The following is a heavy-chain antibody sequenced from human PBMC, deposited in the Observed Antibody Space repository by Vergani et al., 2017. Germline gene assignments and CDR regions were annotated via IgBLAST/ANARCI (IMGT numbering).Heavy chain of an antibody. CDR1: GFTFSSYD. Sequence: EVQLVESGGGLVKPGGSLRLSCAASGFTFSSYDMHWVRQAKGKGLEWFSAFGTAGDPYYPGSVKGRFTISRENAKKSLYLQMNSLRDGDTAGEYCASGGGTVTTHPDHLYFDLWGRGTLVTVSS. D-gene: IGHD4-17*01. CDR3: ASGGGTVTTHPDHLYFDL. J-gene: IGHJ2*01. V-gene: IGHV3-13*05. CDR2: FGTAGDP.